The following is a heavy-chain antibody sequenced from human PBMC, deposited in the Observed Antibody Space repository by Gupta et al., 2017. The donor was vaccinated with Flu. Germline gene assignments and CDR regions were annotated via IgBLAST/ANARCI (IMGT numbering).Heavy chain of an antibody. CDR2: ISPDSGAT. D-gene: IGHD3-10*01. CDR1: GSRFTDSY. CDR3: AREAHGRDLGA. J-gene: IGHJ5*02. Sequence: QAQLVQSGAEVKKPGASGTVSCHASGSRFTDSYLHWVRQAPGQGLEWMGWISPDSGATSCAQNFQGRCTLTRDTSISTAFMELIVLTSDDTAVYFCAREAHGRDLGAWGQGTLVTVSS. V-gene: IGHV1-2*02.